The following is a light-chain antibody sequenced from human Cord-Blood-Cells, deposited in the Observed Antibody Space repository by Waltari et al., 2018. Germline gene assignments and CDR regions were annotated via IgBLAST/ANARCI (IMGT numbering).Light chain of an antibody. CDR2: CAS. V-gene: IGKV3-15*01. J-gene: IGKJ3*01. CDR1: KSVSSN. CDR3: QQYNNWPLT. Sequence: ELVMTQSAATLSVSPGERTNLSCRASKSVSSNLAWYQQKPGQAPSLLIDCASTRATGIPARFSGSGSGTEFTLTISSLQSEDFAVYYCQQYNNWPLTFGPGTKVDIK.